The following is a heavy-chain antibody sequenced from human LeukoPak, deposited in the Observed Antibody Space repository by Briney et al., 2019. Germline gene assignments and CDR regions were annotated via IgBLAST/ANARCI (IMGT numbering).Heavy chain of an antibody. V-gene: IGHV3-7*02. CDR1: GFTFSTYW. CDR2: IKQDGSDK. D-gene: IGHD3-22*01. J-gene: IGHJ3*02. Sequence: GGSLRLSCAASGFTFSTYWMSWVRQAPGKGLEWVANIKQDGSDKYYVDSVKGRFTISRDNTENSLYLQMSSLRAEDTAVYYCGRSQWLPYDAIDIWGQGTMVTVSS. CDR3: GRSQWLPYDAIDI.